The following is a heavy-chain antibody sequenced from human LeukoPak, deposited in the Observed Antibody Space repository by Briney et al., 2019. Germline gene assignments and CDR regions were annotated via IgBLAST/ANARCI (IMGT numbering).Heavy chain of an antibody. CDR1: GGSISSYY. Sequence: SETLSLTCTVSGGSISSYYWSWIRQPAGKGLEWIGRIYTSGSTNYNPSLKSRVTMSVDTSKNQFSLRLRSVTAADTAVYYCARHIPGNPYFDYWGQGTLVTVSS. J-gene: IGHJ4*02. CDR3: ARHIPGNPYFDY. V-gene: IGHV4-4*07. D-gene: IGHD2-21*01. CDR2: IYTSGST.